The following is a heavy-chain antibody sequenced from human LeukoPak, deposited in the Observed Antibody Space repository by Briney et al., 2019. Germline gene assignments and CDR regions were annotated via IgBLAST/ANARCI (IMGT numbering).Heavy chain of an antibody. CDR1: GGSISSYY. D-gene: IGHD3-10*01. V-gene: IGHV4-59*08. J-gene: IGHJ2*01. CDR3: AGIGWYFDL. Sequence: SETLFLTCTVSGGSISSYYWSWIRQPPGKGLEWIGYIYYSGSTNYNPSLKSRVTISVDTSKNQFSLKLSSMTAADTAVYYCAGIGWYFDLWGRGTLVTVSS. CDR2: IYYSGST.